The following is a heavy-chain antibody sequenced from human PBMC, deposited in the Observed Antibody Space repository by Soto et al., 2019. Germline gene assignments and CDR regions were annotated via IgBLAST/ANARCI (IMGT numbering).Heavy chain of an antibody. D-gene: IGHD2-15*01. Sequence: PGGSLRLSCAASGFTFGSYAMHWVRQAPGKGLEYVSAISSNGGSTYYANSVKGRFTISRDNSKNTLYLQMGSLRAEDMAVYYCARVVGYCSGGSCYALSYYYYYMDVWGKGTTVTVSS. CDR3: ARVVGYCSGGSCYALSYYYYYMDV. V-gene: IGHV3-64*01. CDR2: ISSNGGST. J-gene: IGHJ6*03. CDR1: GFTFGSYA.